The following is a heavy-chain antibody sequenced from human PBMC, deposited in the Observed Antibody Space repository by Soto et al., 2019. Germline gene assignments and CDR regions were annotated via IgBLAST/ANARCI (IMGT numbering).Heavy chain of an antibody. V-gene: IGHV4-39*01. CDR1: GGSISSSSYY. Sequence: PSETLSLTCTVPGGSISSSSYYWGWIRQPPGKGLEWIGSIYYSGSTYYNPSLKSRVTISVDTSKNQFSLKLSSVTAADTAVYYCARPPSYYYDSSGYYRDAFDIWGQGTMVTVSS. J-gene: IGHJ3*02. D-gene: IGHD3-22*01. CDR2: IYYSGST. CDR3: ARPPSYYYDSSGYYRDAFDI.